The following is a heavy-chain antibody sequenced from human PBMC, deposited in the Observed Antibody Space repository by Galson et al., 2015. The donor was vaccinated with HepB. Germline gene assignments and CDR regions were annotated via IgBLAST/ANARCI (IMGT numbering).Heavy chain of an antibody. V-gene: IGHV4-59*01. CDR3: ARIDDGLNGCCHFDF. CDR2: IHYTGIT. Sequence: ETLSLTCTVSSGSISPYYWNWIRQPPGKGLEWIGYIHYTGITNYNPSLKSRVIISVDTSKSQFSLKLTSVTAADTAMYYCARIDDGLNGCCHFDFWGQGALVTVSS. D-gene: IGHD2-15*01. J-gene: IGHJ4*02. CDR1: SGSISPYY.